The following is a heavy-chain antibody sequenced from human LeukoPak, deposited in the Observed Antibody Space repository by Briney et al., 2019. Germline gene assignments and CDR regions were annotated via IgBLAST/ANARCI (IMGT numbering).Heavy chain of an antibody. V-gene: IGHV4-59*01. D-gene: IGHD3-16*01. J-gene: IGHJ6*02. Sequence: KPSETLSLTCTVSGGSISSYYWSWIRQAPGKGLEWIGYIYYSGSTNYNPSLKSRVTISIDTSKNQFSLKLSSVTAADTAVYYCARSPLLREVEPHYGMDVWGQGTTVTVSS. CDR2: IYYSGST. CDR3: ARSPLLREVEPHYGMDV. CDR1: GGSISSYY.